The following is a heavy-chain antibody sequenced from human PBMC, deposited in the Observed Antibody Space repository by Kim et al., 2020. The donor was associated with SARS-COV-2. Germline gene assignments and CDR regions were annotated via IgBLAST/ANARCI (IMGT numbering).Heavy chain of an antibody. CDR1: GGSISSGGYY. J-gene: IGHJ4*02. CDR3: ASSHYYGSGSYYPNLNY. Sequence: SETLSLTCTVSGGSISSGGYYWSWIRQHPGKGLEWIGYIYYSGSTYYNPSLKSRVTISVDTSKNQFSLKLSSVTAADTAVYYCASSHYYGSGSYYPNLNYWGQGALVTVSS. CDR2: IYYSGST. D-gene: IGHD3-10*01. V-gene: IGHV4-31*03.